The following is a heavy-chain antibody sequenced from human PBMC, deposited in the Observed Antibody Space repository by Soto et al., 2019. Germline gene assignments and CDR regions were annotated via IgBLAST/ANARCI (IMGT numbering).Heavy chain of an antibody. J-gene: IGHJ6*02. V-gene: IGHV3-21*01. D-gene: IGHD6-19*01. CDR2: ISSSSSYI. CDR1: GFTFSSYS. CDR3: AREKYSSGWTYYYYGMDV. Sequence: GGSLRLSCAASGFTFSSYSMNWVRQAPGKGLEWVSSISSSSSYIYYADSVKGRFTISRDNAKNSLYLQMNSLRAEDTAVYYFAREKYSSGWTYYYYGMDVWGQGTTVTVSS.